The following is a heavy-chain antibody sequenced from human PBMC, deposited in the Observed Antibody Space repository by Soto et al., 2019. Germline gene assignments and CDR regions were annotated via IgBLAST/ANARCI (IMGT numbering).Heavy chain of an antibody. CDR1: GFTFSSYA. J-gene: IGHJ4*02. Sequence: GGSLRLSCSASGFTFSSYAMHWVRQAPGKGLEYVSGIRGNGDPPFYADSVKGRFTISRDNSKNTLYLQMSSLSADDTAVYYCVKSRGGNNFDFFDWGQGDLVTGSS. V-gene: IGHV3-64D*06. CDR2: IRGNGDPP. CDR3: VKSRGGNNFDFFD. D-gene: IGHD5-12*01.